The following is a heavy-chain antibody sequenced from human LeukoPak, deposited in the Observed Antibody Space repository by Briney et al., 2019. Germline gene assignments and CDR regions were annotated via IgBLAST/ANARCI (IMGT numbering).Heavy chain of an antibody. D-gene: IGHD3-3*01. CDR3: AKRLGFWSGRDGY. Sequence: GGSLRLSCAASGFTFSSYWMHWVRQAPGKGLEWVSAISGSGGSTYYADSVKGRFTISRDNSKNTLYLQMNSLRAEDTAVYYCAKRLGFWSGRDGYWGQGTLVTVSS. J-gene: IGHJ4*02. CDR2: ISGSGGST. CDR1: GFTFSSYW. V-gene: IGHV3-23*01.